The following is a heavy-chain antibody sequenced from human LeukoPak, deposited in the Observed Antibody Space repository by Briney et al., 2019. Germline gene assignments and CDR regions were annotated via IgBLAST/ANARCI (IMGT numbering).Heavy chain of an antibody. Sequence: PGGSLRLSCAASGFTFSSYWMSWVRQAPGKGRAWVANIKQDGSEKYYVDSVKGRFTISRDNAKNSLHLQMNSLRAEDTAVYYCARDRDYYYYGMDVWGQGTTVTVSS. CDR2: IKQDGSEK. D-gene: IGHD3-10*01. CDR3: ARDRDYYYYGMDV. CDR1: GFTFSSYW. J-gene: IGHJ6*02. V-gene: IGHV3-7*01.